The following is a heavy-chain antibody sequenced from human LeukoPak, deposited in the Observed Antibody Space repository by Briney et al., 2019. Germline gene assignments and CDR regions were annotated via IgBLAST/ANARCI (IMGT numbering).Heavy chain of an antibody. CDR1: RGTFSSYA. V-gene: IGHV1-69*06. D-gene: IGHD6-13*01. CDR2: IIPIFGTA. J-gene: IGHJ4*02. Sequence: GASVKVSCKASRGTFSSYAISWVRQAPGQGLEWMGGIIPIFGTANYAQKFQGRVTITADKSTSTAYMELSSLRSEDTAVYYCARGRQQLVLDYFDYWGQGTLVTVSS. CDR3: ARGRQQLVLDYFDY.